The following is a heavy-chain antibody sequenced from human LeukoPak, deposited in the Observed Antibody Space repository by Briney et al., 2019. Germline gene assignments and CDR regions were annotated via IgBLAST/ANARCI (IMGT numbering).Heavy chain of an antibody. J-gene: IGHJ3*02. Sequence: PSETLSLTCAVYGGSFSGYYRSWIRQPPGKGLEWIGEINHSGSTNYNPSLKSRVTISVDTSKNQFSLKLSSVTAADTAVYYCARGGHPLRITMMGAFDIWGQGTMVTVSS. CDR3: ARGGHPLRITMMGAFDI. V-gene: IGHV4-34*01. D-gene: IGHD3-22*01. CDR1: GGSFSGYY. CDR2: INHSGST.